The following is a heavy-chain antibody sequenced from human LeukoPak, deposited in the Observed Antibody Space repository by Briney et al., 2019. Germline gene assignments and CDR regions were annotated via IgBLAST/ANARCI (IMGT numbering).Heavy chain of an antibody. CDR3: ARAGIYCSGGSCYSWFDP. CDR2: ISSSSSYI. V-gene: IGHV3-21*04. CDR1: GFTFSSYS. J-gene: IGHJ5*02. Sequence: GGSLRLSCAASGFTFSSYSMNWVRQAPGKGLEWVSSISSSSSYIYYADSVKGRFTISRDNAKNSLYLQMNSLRAEDTALYYCARAGIYCSGGSCYSWFDPWGQGTLVTVSS. D-gene: IGHD2-15*01.